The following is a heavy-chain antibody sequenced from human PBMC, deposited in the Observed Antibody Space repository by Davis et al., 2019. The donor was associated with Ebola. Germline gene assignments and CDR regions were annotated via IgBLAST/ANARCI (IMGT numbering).Heavy chain of an antibody. V-gene: IGHV1-46*01. Sequence: ASVKVSCKASGYTFTSYYMNWVRQAPGQGLEWMGIINPSGGSTSYAQKFQGRVTMTRNTSISTAYMELSSLRSEDTAVYYCARVACSGGSCYSYDYWGQGTLVTVSS. D-gene: IGHD2-15*01. CDR1: GYTFTSYY. CDR2: INPSGGST. CDR3: ARVACSGGSCYSYDY. J-gene: IGHJ4*02.